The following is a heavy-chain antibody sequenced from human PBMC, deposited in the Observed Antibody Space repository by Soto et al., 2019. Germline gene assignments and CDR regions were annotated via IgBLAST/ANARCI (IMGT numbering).Heavy chain of an antibody. CDR3: ARLVTPLRWFDP. CDR2: IYHSGST. V-gene: IGHV4-4*02. J-gene: IGHJ5*02. Sequence: SETLSLTCAVSGGSISSSNWWSWLRQPPGKGLEWIGEIYHSGSTNYNPSLKSRVTISVDKSKNQFSLKLSSVTAADTAVYYCARLVTPLRWFDPWGQGTLVTVSS. CDR1: GGSISSSNW. D-gene: IGHD6-13*01.